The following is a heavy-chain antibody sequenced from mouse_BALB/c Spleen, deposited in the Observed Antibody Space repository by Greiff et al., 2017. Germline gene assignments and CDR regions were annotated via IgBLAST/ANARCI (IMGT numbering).Heavy chain of an antibody. V-gene: IGHV2-9*02. CDR3: ASYGSSTWFAY. CDR1: GFSLTSYG. Sequence: VKLMESGPGLVAPSQSLSITCTVSGFSLTSYGLHWVRQPPGKGLEWLGVIWAGGSTNYNSALMSRLSISKDNSKSQVFLKMNSLQTDDTAMYYCASYGSSTWFAYWGQGTLVTVAA. D-gene: IGHD1-1*01. J-gene: IGHJ3*01. CDR2: IWAGGST.